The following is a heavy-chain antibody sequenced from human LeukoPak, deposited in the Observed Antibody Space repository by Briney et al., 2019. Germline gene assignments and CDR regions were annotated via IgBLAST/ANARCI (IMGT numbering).Heavy chain of an antibody. CDR3: ARSPLTIFGVVIQYYYYMDV. Sequence: SETLSLTCTVSGGSISSSSYYWGWIRQPPGKGLEWIGSIYYSGSTYYNPSLKSRVTISVDTSKNQFSLKLSSVTAADTAVYYCARSPLTIFGVVIQYYYYMDVWGKGTTVTVSS. CDR2: IYYSGST. CDR1: GGSISSSSYY. D-gene: IGHD3-3*01. V-gene: IGHV4-39*07. J-gene: IGHJ6*03.